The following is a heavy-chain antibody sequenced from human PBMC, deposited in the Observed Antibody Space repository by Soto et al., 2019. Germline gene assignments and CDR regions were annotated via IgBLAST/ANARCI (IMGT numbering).Heavy chain of an antibody. D-gene: IGHD3-22*01. Sequence: EVQLMESGGGSEQPGGSRRLSCTTSGFTFSSFELVWVRQAPGKGRGGVSYISGSGSAIYYADSVEGRFTISRDTAKKSLFLQMDNLRAEDTAVYYCARVGLDYDSSGYYFDKWGQGTLVTVSS. CDR1: GFTFSSFE. CDR3: ARVGLDYDSSGYYFDK. CDR2: ISGSGSAI. V-gene: IGHV3-48*03. J-gene: IGHJ4*02.